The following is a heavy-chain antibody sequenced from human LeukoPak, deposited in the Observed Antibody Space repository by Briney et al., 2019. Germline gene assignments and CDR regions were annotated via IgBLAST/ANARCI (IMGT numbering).Heavy chain of an antibody. CDR2: INPNSGGT. J-gene: IGHJ4*02. CDR3: ARDQYCTSTSCYPFFYY. Sequence: ASVKVSCKAPGYTFTGYYVHWVRQAPGQGLEWMGWINPNSGGTNYAQKFQGRVTMTRDTSISTAYMELSGLRSDDTAVYYCARDQYCTSTSCYPFFYYWGQGTLVTVSS. D-gene: IGHD2-2*01. CDR1: GYTFTGYY. V-gene: IGHV1-2*02.